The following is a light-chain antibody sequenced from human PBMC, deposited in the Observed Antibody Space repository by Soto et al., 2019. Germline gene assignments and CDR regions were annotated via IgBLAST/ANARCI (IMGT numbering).Light chain of an antibody. CDR3: SSYTSSSTYV. V-gene: IGLV2-14*01. Sequence: QSALTQPASVSGSPGQSITISCTGTSSDIGTYNSVSWYQQHPGKAPKLMIYDVSSRPSGVSNRFSGSKSGNTASLTISGLQAEDEADYYCSSYTSSSTYVFGTGTKLTVL. CDR1: SSDIGTYNS. CDR2: DVS. J-gene: IGLJ1*01.